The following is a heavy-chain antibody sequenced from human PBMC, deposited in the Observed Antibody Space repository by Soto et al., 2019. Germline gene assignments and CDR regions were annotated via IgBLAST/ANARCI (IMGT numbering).Heavy chain of an antibody. D-gene: IGHD2-2*01. J-gene: IGHJ4*02. CDR2: ITSGSTRI. V-gene: IGHV3-48*02. CDR3: TRDPHALDF. Sequence: EVQLVESGGGVVQPGGSLRLSCAASGFTFNTYSMNWVRQTPGKGLEWVSYITSGSTRILYADSVQGRFTISRDNAKNSLDLHMTSLRDADTAIYYCTRDPHALDFWGQGTRVIVSS. CDR1: GFTFNTYS.